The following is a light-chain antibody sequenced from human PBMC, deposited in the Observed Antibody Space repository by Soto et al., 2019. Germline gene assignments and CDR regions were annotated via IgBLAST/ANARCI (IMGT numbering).Light chain of an antibody. CDR3: SSFASSNTWV. Sequence: QSALTQPPFASGSPGQSVTISCTGTSSDVGAYNYVSWYQQHAGKAPKLVIYEVTKRPSGVPYRFSGSKSANTASLTVSGLQAEDEADYYCSSFASSNTWVFGGGTKLTVL. J-gene: IGLJ3*02. CDR2: EVT. V-gene: IGLV2-8*01. CDR1: SSDVGAYNY.